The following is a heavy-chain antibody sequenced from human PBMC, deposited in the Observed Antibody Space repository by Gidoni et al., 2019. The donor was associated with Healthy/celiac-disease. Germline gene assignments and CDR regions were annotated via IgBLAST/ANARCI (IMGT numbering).Heavy chain of an antibody. V-gene: IGHV3-9*01. Sequence: EVQPEESGGGLVQPGRSLRLSSSACGFTFADYAMHCVRQAPGKGLEWVSGISWNSGSIGYADSVKGRFTISRDNAKNSLYLQMNSLRAEDTALYYCAKDIEVGQGYCSGGSCYSGAFDIWGQGTMVTVSS. CDR2: ISWNSGSI. J-gene: IGHJ3*02. D-gene: IGHD2-15*01. CDR3: AKDIEVGQGYCSGGSCYSGAFDI. CDR1: GFTFADYA.